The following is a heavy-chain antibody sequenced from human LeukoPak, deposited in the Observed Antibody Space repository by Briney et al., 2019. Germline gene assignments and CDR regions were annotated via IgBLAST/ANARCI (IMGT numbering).Heavy chain of an antibody. CDR3: ARTRRYSTSLNYYYDMDV. Sequence: GGSLRLSCAVSGFTFSGFWMSWVRQAPGKGLEWVANIKQDGSEKYYVDSVKGRFTISRDNTKNSLYLQMSSLRAEDTAVYYCARTRRYSTSLNYYYDMDVWGQGTTVTVSS. CDR2: IKQDGSEK. J-gene: IGHJ6*02. CDR1: GFTFSGFW. D-gene: IGHD6-6*01. V-gene: IGHV3-7*01.